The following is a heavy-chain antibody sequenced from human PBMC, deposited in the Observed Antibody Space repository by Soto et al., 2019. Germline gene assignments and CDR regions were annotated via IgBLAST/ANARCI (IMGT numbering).Heavy chain of an antibody. CDR2: IWYDGSRK. D-gene: IGHD3-3*01. V-gene: IGHV3-33*01. J-gene: IGHJ4*02. CDR3: ARDQLDRLRPRETRYFDC. Sequence: QVQLVESGGGVVQPGRSRRLSCAGSGFIFIAYGRHWVRQAPGKGLEWVEVIWYDGSRKFYEDSVKGRFTISRDNSKNTLFLQMDSLRDDDTGVYYCARDQLDRLRPRETRYFDCWGQGTLVTVS. CDR1: GFIFIAYG.